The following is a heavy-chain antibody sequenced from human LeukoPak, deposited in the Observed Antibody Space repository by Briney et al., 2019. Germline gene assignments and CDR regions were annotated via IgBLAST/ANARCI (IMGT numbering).Heavy chain of an antibody. CDR2: IYPGDSDT. Sequence: GEXLKISYKGSGSGFTSYWIGWVRPMPGKGVEWMGIIYPGDSDTRYSTSFQGQVTISADKSISTAYLQWSSLKASDTAMYYCARQVASSWYGYYFDYWGQGTLVTVSS. CDR3: ARQVASSWYGYYFDY. J-gene: IGHJ4*02. D-gene: IGHD6-13*01. CDR1: GSGFTSYW. V-gene: IGHV5-51*01.